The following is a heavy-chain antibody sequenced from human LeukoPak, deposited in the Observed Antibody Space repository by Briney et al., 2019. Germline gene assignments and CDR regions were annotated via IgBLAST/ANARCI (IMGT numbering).Heavy chain of an antibody. J-gene: IGHJ3*02. D-gene: IGHD5-24*01. CDR1: GFTFSSYT. V-gene: IGHV3-23*01. CDR2: LSGSGGST. CDR3: AKAATIRDAFDI. Sequence: GGSPRLSCAAPGFTFSSYTMSWVRQAPGKGLEWVSALSGSGGSTYYADSVKGRFTISRDNSKNTLYLQMNSLRAEDTAVYYCAKAATIRDAFDIWGQGTMVTVSS.